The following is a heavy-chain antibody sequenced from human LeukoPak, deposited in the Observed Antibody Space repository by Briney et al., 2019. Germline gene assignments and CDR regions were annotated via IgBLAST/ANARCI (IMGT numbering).Heavy chain of an antibody. J-gene: IGHJ4*02. CDR1: GFTFSSYG. Sequence: GGSLRLSCAASGFTFSSYGMHWVRQAPGKGLEWVAVIWYDGSNKYYADSVKGRFTISRDNSKNTLYLQMNSLRAEDTAVYYCARAHCSSTSCPMPKYYFDYWGQGTLVTVSS. CDR2: IWYDGSNK. D-gene: IGHD2-2*01. V-gene: IGHV3-33*01. CDR3: ARAHCSSTSCPMPKYYFDY.